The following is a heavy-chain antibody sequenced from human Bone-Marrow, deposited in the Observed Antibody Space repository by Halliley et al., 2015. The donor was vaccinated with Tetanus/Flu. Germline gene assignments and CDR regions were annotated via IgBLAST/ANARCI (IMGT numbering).Heavy chain of an antibody. CDR1: GYTFTNYG. J-gene: IGHJ4*02. D-gene: IGHD2-8*01. CDR2: ISVFNGNT. CDR3: AGPSFCTTNFCQYFFDD. V-gene: IGHV1-18*04. Sequence: QVQLVQSGAEVKKPGASVKVSCKASGYTFTNYGISWVRQAPGQGLEWMGSISVFNGNTNYAQKVQDRVTITTDTSTSTAYMELRSLRSDDTAVYYCAGPSFCTTNFCQYFFDDWGQGTLVTVSS.